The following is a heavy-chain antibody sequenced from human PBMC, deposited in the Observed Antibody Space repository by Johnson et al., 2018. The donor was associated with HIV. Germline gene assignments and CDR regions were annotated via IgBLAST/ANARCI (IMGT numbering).Heavy chain of an antibody. D-gene: IGHD1-1*01. CDR2: ISYDGSNK. V-gene: IGHV3-30*03. CDR1: GFTVSSNY. CDR3: ARGGIIHDAFDI. J-gene: IGHJ3*02. Sequence: VQLVESGGGLVQPGGSLRLSCAASGFTVSSNYMSWVRQAPGKGLEWVAVISYDGSNKYFADSVKGRFTISRDNSKNTLYLQMSSLRAEDTAVYYCARGGIIHDAFDIWGQGTMVTVSS.